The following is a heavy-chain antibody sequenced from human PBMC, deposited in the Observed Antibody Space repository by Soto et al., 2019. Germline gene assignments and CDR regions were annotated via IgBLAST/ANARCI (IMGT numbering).Heavy chain of an antibody. CDR1: GYTLTGYY. J-gene: IGHJ6*02. CDR2: INPNSGGT. Sequence: GASVKVSCKASGYTLTGYYMHWVRQAPGQGLEWMGWINPNSGGTNYAQKFQGWVTMTRDTSISTAYMELSRLRSDGTAVYYCARVTPYYDYVWGSYRNYGMDVWGQGTTVTVSS. V-gene: IGHV1-2*04. D-gene: IGHD3-16*02. CDR3: ARVTPYYDYVWGSYRNYGMDV.